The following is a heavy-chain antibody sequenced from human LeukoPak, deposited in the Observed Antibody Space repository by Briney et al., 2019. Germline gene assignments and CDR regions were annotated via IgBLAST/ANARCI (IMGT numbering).Heavy chain of an antibody. CDR2: IIPILGIA. Sequence: ASVKVSCKASGGTFSSYTISWVRQAPGQGLEWMGRIIPILGIANYAQKFQGRVTITADKSTSTAYMELSSLRSEDTAVYYCARVDCSGNSCYSFDYWGQGTLVTVSS. CDR1: GGTFSSYT. J-gene: IGHJ4*02. V-gene: IGHV1-69*02. CDR3: ARVDCSGNSCYSFDY. D-gene: IGHD2-15*01.